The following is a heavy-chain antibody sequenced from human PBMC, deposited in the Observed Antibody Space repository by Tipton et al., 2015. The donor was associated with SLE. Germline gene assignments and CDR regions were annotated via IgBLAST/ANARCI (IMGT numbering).Heavy chain of an antibody. Sequence: SLRLSCTASGFTFGDYAMSWARQAPGKGLEWVGFIRSKAYGGTTEYAASVKGRFTISRDDSKSIAYLQMNSLKTEDTAVYYCTRDFQGGALDYWGQGTLVTVSS. D-gene: IGHD3-16*01. CDR1: GFTFGDYA. CDR3: TRDFQGGALDY. J-gene: IGHJ4*02. V-gene: IGHV3-49*04. CDR2: IRSKAYGGTT.